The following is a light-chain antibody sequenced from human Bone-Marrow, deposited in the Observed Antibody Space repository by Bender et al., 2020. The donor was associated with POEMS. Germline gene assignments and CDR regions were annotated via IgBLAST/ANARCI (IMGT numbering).Light chain of an antibody. J-gene: IGLJ2*01. Sequence: QSALTQPASVSGSPGQSISISCTGTNSDIGAYDYVSWYQQHPGKAPKLMIYDVSNRPSGVSNRFSGSKSGNTASLTISGLQAEDEADYYCSSYTSSSTDVVFGGGTKLTVL. CDR1: NSDIGAYDY. CDR3: SSYTSSSTDVV. V-gene: IGLV2-14*01. CDR2: DVS.